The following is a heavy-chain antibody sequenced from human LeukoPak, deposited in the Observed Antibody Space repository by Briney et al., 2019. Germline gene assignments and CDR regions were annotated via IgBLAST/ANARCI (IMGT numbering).Heavy chain of an antibody. D-gene: IGHD4-17*01. CDR3: ARAVQVTTGGLFDY. Sequence: GASVKVSCKASGGTFNNYAISWVRQAPGQGLEWMGGIIPIFDTANYAQKFQGRVTITADKSTSTAYMELSNLRSEDTAVYYCARAVQVTTGGLFDYWGQGTLVTVSS. CDR1: GGTFNNYA. CDR2: IIPIFDTA. V-gene: IGHV1-69*06. J-gene: IGHJ4*02.